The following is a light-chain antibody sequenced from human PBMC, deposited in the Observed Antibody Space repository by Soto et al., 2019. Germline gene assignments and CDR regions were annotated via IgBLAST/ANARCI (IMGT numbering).Light chain of an antibody. CDR1: QSVSSSY. CDR3: HQYDSSPPP. V-gene: IGKV3-20*01. J-gene: IGKJ4*01. CDR2: GAS. Sequence: EIVLTQSPGTLSLSPGERATLSCRASQSVSSSYLAWYQQKPGQAPRLLIYGASSRATGIPDRFSGSGSGTGFTLTISRLEPEGFAGYYWHQYDSSPPPFGGGTKVEIK.